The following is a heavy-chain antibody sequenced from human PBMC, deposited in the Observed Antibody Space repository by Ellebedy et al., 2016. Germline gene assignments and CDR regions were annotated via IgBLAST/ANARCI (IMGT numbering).Heavy chain of an antibody. CDR3: ARDGSEWSRDY. Sequence: GESLKISXAASGFTLSTHSVNWVRQAPGKGLEWVSSISGRTGNIYYADSVKGRFIISRDNAKNSLFLQMNSLRVEDTAVYYCARDGSEWSRDYWGQGTLVTVSS. CDR2: ISGRTGNI. D-gene: IGHD3-3*01. V-gene: IGHV3-21*01. CDR1: GFTLSTHS. J-gene: IGHJ4*02.